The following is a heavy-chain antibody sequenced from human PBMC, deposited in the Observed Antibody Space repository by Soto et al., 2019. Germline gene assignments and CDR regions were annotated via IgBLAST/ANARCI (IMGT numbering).Heavy chain of an antibody. CDR2: IWYDGSNK. D-gene: IGHD3-3*01. J-gene: IGHJ6*02. CDR3: ASVPGEPLDYDFWSGYYYYYGMDV. CDR1: GFTFSSYG. V-gene: IGHV3-33*01. Sequence: GGSLRLSCAASGFTFSSYGMHWVRQAPGKGLEWVAVIWYDGSNKYYADSVKGRFTISRDNSKNTLYLQMNSLRAEDKAVYYCASVPGEPLDYDFWSGYYYYYGMDVWGQGTTVTVSS.